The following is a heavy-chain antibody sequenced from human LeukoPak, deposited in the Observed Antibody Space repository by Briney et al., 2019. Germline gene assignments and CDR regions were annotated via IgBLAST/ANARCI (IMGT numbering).Heavy chain of an antibody. CDR3: ARHLSDYFYMDV. D-gene: IGHD3-16*02. Sequence: GESLKIPCQGSGYSFTSYWIGWVRQMPGKGLEWMGIIHPGDSRTVYSPSFQGQVTISADKSISTAYLHWSSLEASDTAMYYCARHLSDYFYMDVWGKGTTITISS. CDR1: GYSFTSYW. CDR2: IHPGDSRT. V-gene: IGHV5-51*01. J-gene: IGHJ6*03.